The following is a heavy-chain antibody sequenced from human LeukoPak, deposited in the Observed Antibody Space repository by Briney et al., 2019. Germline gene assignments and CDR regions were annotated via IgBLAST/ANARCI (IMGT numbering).Heavy chain of an antibody. D-gene: IGHD3-9*01. Sequence: ASVKVSCKTSGYNFTNYYMHWVRQAPGHGLEWMGIMNPSGDTTTYAETFQGRVTMTRDTSTSTVYMELSSLRSEDTAVYYCARGGALRYFEWFSAYWGQGTLVTVSS. CDR2: MNPSGDTT. CDR1: GYNFTNYY. J-gene: IGHJ4*02. CDR3: ARGGALRYFEWFSAY. V-gene: IGHV1-46*01.